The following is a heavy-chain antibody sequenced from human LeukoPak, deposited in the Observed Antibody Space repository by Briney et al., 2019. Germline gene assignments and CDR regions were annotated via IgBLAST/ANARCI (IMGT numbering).Heavy chain of an antibody. CDR3: ASVRDGLRLSTPFDY. CDR2: INPNSGGT. V-gene: IGHV1-2*02. Sequence: GASVKVSCKXSGYTFTGYYMHWVRQAPGQGLEWTGWINPNSGGTNYAQMFQGRVTMTRDTSISTAYMELSRLRSDDTAVYYCASVRDGLRLSTPFDYWGQGTLVTVSS. CDR1: GYTFTGYY. D-gene: IGHD5-12*01. J-gene: IGHJ4*02.